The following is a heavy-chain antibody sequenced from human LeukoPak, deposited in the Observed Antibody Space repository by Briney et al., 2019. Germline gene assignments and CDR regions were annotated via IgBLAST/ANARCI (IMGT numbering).Heavy chain of an antibody. CDR1: GYTFTGYY. Sequence: GASVKVSCKASGYTFTGYYMHWVRQAPGQGLEWMGWINPNSGGTNYAQKFQGRVTMTRDTSISTAYMELSRLRSDDTAVYYCASLDRQPHADHDAFDIWGQGTMVTVSS. J-gene: IGHJ3*02. V-gene: IGHV1-2*02. CDR3: ASLDRQPHADHDAFDI. D-gene: IGHD2-2*03. CDR2: INPNSGGT.